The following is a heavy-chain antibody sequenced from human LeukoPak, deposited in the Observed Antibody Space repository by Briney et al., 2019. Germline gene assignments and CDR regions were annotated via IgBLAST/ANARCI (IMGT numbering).Heavy chain of an antibody. CDR2: ISSGSGYM. D-gene: IGHD3-22*01. CDR3: ARDAYYYDSSGYYTWYFDY. Sequence: PGGSLRLSCAGSGFTFSSHSMNWVRQAPGQGLEWVSSISSGSGYMYYADSVKGRFTISRDNARNSLFLQMNSLRAEDTAVYYCARDAYYYDSSGYYTWYFDYWGQGTLVTVSS. J-gene: IGHJ4*02. CDR1: GFTFSSHS. V-gene: IGHV3-21*01.